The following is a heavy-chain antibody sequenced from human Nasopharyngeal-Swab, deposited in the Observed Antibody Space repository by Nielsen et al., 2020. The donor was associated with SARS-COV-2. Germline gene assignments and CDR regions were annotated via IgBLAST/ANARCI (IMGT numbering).Heavy chain of an antibody. V-gene: IGHV4-59*07. CDR1: GASISTYH. D-gene: IGHD5-12*01. CDR3: AKGARGYSGYIDH. J-gene: IGHJ4*02. CDR2: IYHSGST. Sequence: SYTLSLTCTVSGASISTYHWSWVRQPPGKGLEWIGYIYHSGSTNYNPSLKSGLTTSLDTSKKKFPLNLSSVTAADTAVYYGAKGARGYSGYIDHWGQGTLVTVSS.